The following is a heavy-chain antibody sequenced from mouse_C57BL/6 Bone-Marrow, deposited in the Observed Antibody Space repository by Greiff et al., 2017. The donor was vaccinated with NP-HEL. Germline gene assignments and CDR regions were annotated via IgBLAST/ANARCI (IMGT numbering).Heavy chain of an antibody. CDR2: IDPANGNT. V-gene: IGHV14-3*01. CDR3: AREGIYYDYDWFAY. D-gene: IGHD2-4*01. Sequence: EVQLQQSVAELVRPGASVKLSCTASGFTIKNTYMHWVKQRPEQGLEWIGRIDPANGNTKYAPKFQGKATITADTSSNTAYLQLSSLTSEDTAIYYCAREGIYYDYDWFAYWGQGTLVTVSA. J-gene: IGHJ3*01. CDR1: GFTIKNTY.